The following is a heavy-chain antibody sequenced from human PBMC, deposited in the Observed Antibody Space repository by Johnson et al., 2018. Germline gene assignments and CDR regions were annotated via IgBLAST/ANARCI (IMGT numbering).Heavy chain of an antibody. CDR2: INHSGST. J-gene: IGHJ6*02. V-gene: IGHV4-34*01. CDR3: AKDTGEYGMDV. Sequence: QVQLQQWGAGLLKPSETLSLTCAVYGGSFSGYYWSWIRQPPGKGLEWIGEINHSGSTNYNPSLKSRVTISVDTSKNQFSLKLSSVTAADTALSYCAKDTGEYGMDVWGQGTTVTVSS. D-gene: IGHD3-10*01. CDR1: GGSFSGYY.